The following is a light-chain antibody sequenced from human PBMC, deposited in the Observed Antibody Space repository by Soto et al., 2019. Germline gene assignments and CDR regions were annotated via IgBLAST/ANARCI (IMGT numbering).Light chain of an antibody. CDR3: QQYNSWPS. CDR1: QSVSSN. CDR2: GAS. J-gene: IGKJ5*01. V-gene: IGKV3-15*01. Sequence: EIVMTQSPATLSVSPGERATLSFRASQSVSSNLAWYQKKPGQAPRLVIYGASTRTTGIPARFNGSGSGTEFTLTIGSLQSEDFAVYYCQQYNSWPSFGQGTRLEIK.